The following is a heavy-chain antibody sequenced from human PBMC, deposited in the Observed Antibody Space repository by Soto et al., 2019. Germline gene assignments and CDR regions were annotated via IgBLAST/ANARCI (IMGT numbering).Heavy chain of an antibody. Sequence: SEILSLTCTVSGGSISSYYWSWIRQPPGKGLEWIGYIYYSGSTNYNPSLKSRVTISVDTSKNQFSLKLSSVTAADTAVYYCARRYGGNFDYWGQGTLGTVSS. CDR1: GGSISSYY. CDR3: ARRYGGNFDY. CDR2: IYYSGST. D-gene: IGHD1-26*01. J-gene: IGHJ4*02. V-gene: IGHV4-59*01.